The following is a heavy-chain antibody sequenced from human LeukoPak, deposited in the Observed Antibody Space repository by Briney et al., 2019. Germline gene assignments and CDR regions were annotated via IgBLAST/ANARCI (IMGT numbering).Heavy chain of an antibody. V-gene: IGHV3-21*01. J-gene: IGHJ4*02. CDR2: ISSSSSYI. CDR1: GFTFSSYS. D-gene: IGHD3-3*01. CDR3: AREVLRFLEWPYDY. Sequence: PGGSLRLSCAASGFTFSSYSMNWVRQAPGKGLEWVSSISSSSSYIYYADSVKGRFTISRDNAKNSLYLQMNSLRAEDTAVYYCAREVLRFLEWPYDYWGQGTLVTVSS.